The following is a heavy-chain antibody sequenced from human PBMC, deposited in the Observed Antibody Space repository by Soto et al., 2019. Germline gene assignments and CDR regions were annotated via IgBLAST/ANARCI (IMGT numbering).Heavy chain of an antibody. CDR1: GFTFSSYA. CDR3: ATGSSVSERESPGY. V-gene: IGHV3-23*01. D-gene: IGHD3-10*01. J-gene: IGHJ4*02. Sequence: EVQLLESGGGLVRPGGSLRLSCAASGFTFSSYAMNWVRQAPGKGLEWVSAISGSGGSTFYSDSLQGRFAISRDNSKNTLFLQMKSPSAGDSPIYYCATGSSVSERESPGYWGQGSLFTVSS. CDR2: ISGSGGST.